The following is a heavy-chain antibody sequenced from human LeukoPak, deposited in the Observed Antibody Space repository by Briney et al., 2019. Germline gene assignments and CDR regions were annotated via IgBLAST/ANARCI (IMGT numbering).Heavy chain of an antibody. CDR2: IYYSRST. CDR3: ARMPRWDGYDLDY. V-gene: IGHV4-59*01. D-gene: IGHD5-12*01. CDR1: GGSISGYY. Sequence: PSETLSLTCTVSGGSISGYYWSWIRQPPGKGLEWIGYIYYSRSTNYNPSLKSRVTISVDTSKNQFSLKLSSVTAADTAVYYCARMPRWDGYDLDYWGQGTLVTVSS. J-gene: IGHJ4*02.